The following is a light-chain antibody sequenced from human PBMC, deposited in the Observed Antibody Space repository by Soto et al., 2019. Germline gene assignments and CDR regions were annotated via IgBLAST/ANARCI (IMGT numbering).Light chain of an antibody. CDR3: QQYYTSIT. V-gene: IGKV1-8*01. CDR1: QGISSY. Sequence: AIQMTQSPSSLSASVGARVPITCRASQGISSYLAWYQQKPGKAPKLLIYAASTLQSGVPSRFSGSGSGTDFTLTISCLQSEDFATYYCQQYYTSITFGQGTRLEIK. CDR2: AAS. J-gene: IGKJ5*01.